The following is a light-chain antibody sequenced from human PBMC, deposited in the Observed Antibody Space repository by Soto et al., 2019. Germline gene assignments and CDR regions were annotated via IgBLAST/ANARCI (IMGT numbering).Light chain of an antibody. V-gene: IGKV3-15*01. CDR3: QHYNNWPPYT. J-gene: IGKJ2*01. Sequence: EIVMTQSPATLSVSPGERATLSCRASQSVSSNLAWYQQKPGQAPRLLIYGASTRATGIPARFSGSGSGTEFTLTFSSLQSEDFAVYYCQHYNNWPPYTFGQGTKLEIK. CDR2: GAS. CDR1: QSVSSN.